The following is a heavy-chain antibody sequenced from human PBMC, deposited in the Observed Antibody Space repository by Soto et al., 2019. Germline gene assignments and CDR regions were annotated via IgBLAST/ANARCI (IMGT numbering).Heavy chain of an antibody. V-gene: IGHV3-48*03. J-gene: IGHJ4*02. CDR3: VRDHSGLKDFAY. D-gene: IGHD3-3*01. CDR2: INMDGGST. Sequence: LRLSCAASGFALSSFDRDWVRQAPGKGLEWVSYINMDGGSTHYAESVKGRFTISRDNGRNSLSLQMDSLRVEDTAVYYCVRDHSGLKDFAYSGQGTLVTVSS. CDR1: GFALSSFD.